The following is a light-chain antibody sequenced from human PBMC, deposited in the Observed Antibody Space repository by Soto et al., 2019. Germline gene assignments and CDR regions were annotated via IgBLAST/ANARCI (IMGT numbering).Light chain of an antibody. CDR3: QQHYSTPFC. CDR2: WAS. V-gene: IGKV4-1*01. Sequence: DIVMTQSPDSLAVSLGERATINCKSSQSVLHSSNNKNYLAWYQQKPGQPPKLLIYWASARDSGVPDRFSGSGSGTDFTLTISSLQAEDVAVYYCQQHYSTPFCFGPGTKVYLK. CDR1: QSVLHSSNNKNY. J-gene: IGKJ3*01.